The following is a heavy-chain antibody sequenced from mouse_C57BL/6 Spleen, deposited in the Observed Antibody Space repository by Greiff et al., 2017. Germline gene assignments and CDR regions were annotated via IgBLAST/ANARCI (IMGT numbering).Heavy chain of an antibody. D-gene: IGHD2-1*01. CDR3: ARVYGNCGRDYYAMGC. J-gene: IGHJ4*01. CDR2: SYWDDDK. CDR1: GFSLSTSGMG. V-gene: IGHV8-12*01. Sequence: QVTLKVSGPGILQSSQTLSLTCSFSGFSLSTSGMGVSWIRQPSGKGLEWLAHSYWDDDKRYNPSLKSRLTISKDTSRNQVFLKITSVDTADTAPYYCARVYGNCGRDYYAMGCWGQGTSVTVSS.